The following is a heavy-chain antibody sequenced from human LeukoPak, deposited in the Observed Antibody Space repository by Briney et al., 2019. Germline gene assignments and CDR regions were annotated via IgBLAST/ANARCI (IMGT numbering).Heavy chain of an antibody. CDR1: GFTFSSYG. D-gene: IGHD3-22*01. J-gene: IGHJ6*03. CDR2: IRYDGSNK. Sequence: GGSLRLSCAASGFTFSSYGMHWVRQAPGKGLEWVAFIRYDGSNKYYADSVKGRFTISRDNSKNTLYLQMNSLRAEDTAVYYCAEDYYDSSGYYYYYYYYMDVWGKGTTVTVSS. CDR3: AEDYYDSSGYYYYYYYYMDV. V-gene: IGHV3-30*02.